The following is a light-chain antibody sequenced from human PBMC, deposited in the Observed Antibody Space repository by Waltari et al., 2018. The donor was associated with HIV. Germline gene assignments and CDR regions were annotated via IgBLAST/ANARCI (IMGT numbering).Light chain of an antibody. Sequence: EIVLTQSPATLSLSPGERATLSCGASQSVSNNYLAWYQQKPGQAPRLLIYDVSNRATDIPARFSASGSGTDFTLTISSLEPEDFAMYYCQQRSSRPPLTFGGGTRVEIK. CDR3: QQRSSRPPLT. CDR2: DVS. CDR1: QSVSNNY. J-gene: IGKJ4*01. V-gene: IGKV3-11*01.